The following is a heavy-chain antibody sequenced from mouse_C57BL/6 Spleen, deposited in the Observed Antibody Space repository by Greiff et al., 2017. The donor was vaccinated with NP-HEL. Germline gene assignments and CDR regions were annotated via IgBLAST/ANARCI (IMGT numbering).Heavy chain of an antibody. Sequence: QVQLQQPGAELVRPGSSVKLSCKASGYTFTSYWMHWVQQRPIQGLEWIGNIDPSDSETHYNQKFKDKATWTVDKSSSTAYMQLSSLTSEDSAVYYCARGIYYGYDVAYWGQGTLVTVSA. CDR3: ARGIYYGYDVAY. D-gene: IGHD2-2*01. CDR2: IDPSDSET. J-gene: IGHJ3*01. CDR1: GYTFTSYW. V-gene: IGHV1-52*01.